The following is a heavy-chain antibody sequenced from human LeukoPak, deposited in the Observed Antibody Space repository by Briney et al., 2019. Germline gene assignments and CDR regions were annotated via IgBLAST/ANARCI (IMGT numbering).Heavy chain of an antibody. Sequence: GGSLRLSCAASGFTFTIFGMNWVRQAPGKGPEWVSYIDAGSGITYYADSVQGRFTISRDNAKESVFLQMNRLRVDDTAVYYCARTYDFGRGPPGDAFDNWGQGTPVTVSS. CDR3: ARTYDFGRGPPGDAFDN. J-gene: IGHJ3*02. CDR2: IDAGSGIT. D-gene: IGHD3-3*01. CDR1: GFTFTIFG. V-gene: IGHV3-48*01.